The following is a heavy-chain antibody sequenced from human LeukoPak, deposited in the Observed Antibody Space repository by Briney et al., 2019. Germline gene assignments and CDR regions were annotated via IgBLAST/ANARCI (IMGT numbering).Heavy chain of an antibody. Sequence: PGGSLRLSCGASGFTFSTYTMAWVRQAPGGGLEGVSGIGGDGGGGTYYADSVKGRFAISRDNSKNTLYLQMNSLSAEDTAVYYCAKEIAAAGTRSVEVTWGQGTLVTVSS. CDR3: AKEIAAAGTRSVEVT. J-gene: IGHJ5*02. V-gene: IGHV3-23*01. CDR2: IGGDGGGGT. CDR1: GFTFSTYT. D-gene: IGHD6-13*01.